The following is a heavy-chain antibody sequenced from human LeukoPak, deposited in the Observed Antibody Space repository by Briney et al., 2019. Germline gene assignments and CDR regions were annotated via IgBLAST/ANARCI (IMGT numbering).Heavy chain of an antibody. J-gene: IGHJ4*02. V-gene: IGHV4-39*07. CDR1: GGSISSSSYY. CDR2: IYYSGST. CDR3: ARAEPLRYFDWYQFDY. D-gene: IGHD3-9*01. Sequence: ASETLSLTCTVSGGSISSSSYYWGWIRQPPGKGLEWIGSIYYSGSTYYNPSLKSRVTISVDTSKNQFSLKLSSVTAADTAVYYCARAEPLRYFDWYQFDYWGQGTLVTVSS.